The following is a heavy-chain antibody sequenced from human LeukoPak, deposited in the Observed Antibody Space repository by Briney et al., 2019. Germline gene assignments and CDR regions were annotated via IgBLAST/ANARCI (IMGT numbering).Heavy chain of an antibody. D-gene: IGHD7-27*01. CDR1: GFTFSSYG. CDR3: AKGRSATWGCDY. Sequence: GRSLRLSCAASGFTFSSYGMHWVRQAPGKGLEWVAVIWYDGSNKYYADSVKGRFTISRDNSKNTLYLQMNSLRAEDTAVYYCAKGRSATWGCDYWGQGTLVTVSS. CDR2: IWYDGSNK. J-gene: IGHJ4*02. V-gene: IGHV3-33*06.